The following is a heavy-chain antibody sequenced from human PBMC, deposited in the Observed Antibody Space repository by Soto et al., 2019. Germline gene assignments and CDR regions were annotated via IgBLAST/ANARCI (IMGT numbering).Heavy chain of an antibody. CDR1: GYTFTGYY. J-gene: IGHJ3*02. CDR2: INAGNGNT. V-gene: IGHV1-3*01. D-gene: IGHD4-4*01. Sequence: ASVKVSCKASGYTFTGYYMHWVRQAPGQGLEWMGWINAGNGNTKYSQKFQGRVTITRDTSASTAYMELSSLRSEDTAVYYCARGPVYRGAFDIWGRGTMVTVSS. CDR3: ARGPVYRGAFDI.